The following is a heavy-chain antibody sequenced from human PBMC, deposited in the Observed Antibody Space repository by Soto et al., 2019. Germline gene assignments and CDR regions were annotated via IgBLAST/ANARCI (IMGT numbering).Heavy chain of an antibody. D-gene: IGHD6-19*01. CDR1: GGTFSNYA. V-gene: IGHV1-69*12. CDR2: ITPIFVTA. CDR3: AQTLGLEVAGPVRFEL. J-gene: IGHJ2*01. Sequence: QVQLVQSGAEVKKPGSSVKVSCKASGGTFSNYAISWVRQAPGQGLEWMGGITPIFVTANYAQKFQGRITITADVSMSTAYMELSRLRSEDTAVDYCAQTLGLEVAGPVRFELWGRGTLVTVSS.